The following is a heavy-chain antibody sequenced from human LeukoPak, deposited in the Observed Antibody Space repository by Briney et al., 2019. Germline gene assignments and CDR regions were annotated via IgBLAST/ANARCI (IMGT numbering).Heavy chain of an antibody. J-gene: IGHJ4*02. V-gene: IGHV1-69*04. CDR1: GGTFSSYA. Sequence: GASVKVSCKASGGTFSSYAISWVRQAPGQGLEWMGRIIPILGIANYAQKFQGRVTITADKSTSTAYMELSSLRSDDTAVYYCARDRGRYSSGWYDYWGQGTLVTVSS. D-gene: IGHD6-19*01. CDR3: ARDRGRYSSGWYDY. CDR2: IIPILGIA.